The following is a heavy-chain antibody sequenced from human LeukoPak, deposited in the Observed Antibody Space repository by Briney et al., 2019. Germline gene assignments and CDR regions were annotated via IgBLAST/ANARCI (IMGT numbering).Heavy chain of an antibody. V-gene: IGHV4-34*01. CDR3: ASRSRMGSQDY. CDR1: GGSFSGYS. D-gene: IGHD1-26*01. Sequence: PSETLSLTCAVYGGSFSGYSWAWLRQPPGKGLEWIGEVNYSGSTNYNPSLKSRLTISLDTSKNQFSLKLSSVTAADTAVYYCASRSRMGSQDYWGQGTLVTVSS. J-gene: IGHJ4*02. CDR2: VNYSGST.